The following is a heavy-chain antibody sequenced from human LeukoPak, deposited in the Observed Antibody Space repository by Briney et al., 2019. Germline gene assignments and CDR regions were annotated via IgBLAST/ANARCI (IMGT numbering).Heavy chain of an antibody. J-gene: IGHJ4*02. V-gene: IGHV4-59*01. CDR3: AAGGGYSSAWSL. CDR1: GDSIKTYY. CDR2: IYYSGIP. Sequence: SETLSLTCSVSGDSIKTYYWNWLRQPPGKGLEWIANIYYSGIPSYNPSLRSRVPMSVDTSTNQVSLNLNSVTTADTAVYYCAAGGGYSSAWSLWGQGTLVTVSS. D-gene: IGHD6-13*01.